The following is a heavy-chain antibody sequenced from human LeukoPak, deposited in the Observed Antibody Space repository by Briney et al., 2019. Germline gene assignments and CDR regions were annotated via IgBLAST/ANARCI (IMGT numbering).Heavy chain of an antibody. CDR2: IKSKTDGGTT. J-gene: IGHJ4*02. D-gene: IGHD3-22*01. CDR3: TTAGGYYDSSGYYLVDY. V-gene: IGHV3-15*01. CDR1: GFTFSNAW. Sequence: GRSLRLSCAASGFTFSNAWMSWVRQAPGKGLEWVGRIKSKTDGGTTDYAAPVKGRFTISRDDSKNTLYLQMNSLKTEDTAVYYCTTAGGYYDSSGYYLVDYWGQGTLVTVSS.